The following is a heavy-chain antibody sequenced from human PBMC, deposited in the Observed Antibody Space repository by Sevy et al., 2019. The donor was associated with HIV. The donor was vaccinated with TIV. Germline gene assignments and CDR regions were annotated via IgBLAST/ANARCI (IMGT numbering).Heavy chain of an antibody. Sequence: ASVKVSCKVSGYTLIQLSMHWVRQVPGKGLEWMGSFDPEDGETIYAQKFQGRVTMTEDTSTDTAYMELSSLKSEDTATFYCAITKDYYDSSGYPFDYWGQGTLVTVSS. CDR3: AITKDYYDSSGYPFDY. CDR2: FDPEDGET. CDR1: GYTLIQLS. J-gene: IGHJ4*02. D-gene: IGHD3-22*01. V-gene: IGHV1-24*01.